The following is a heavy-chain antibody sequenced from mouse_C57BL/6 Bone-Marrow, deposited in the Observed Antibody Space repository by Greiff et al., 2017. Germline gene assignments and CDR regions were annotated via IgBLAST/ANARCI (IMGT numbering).Heavy chain of an antibody. CDR3: AREGRLLRFAY. J-gene: IGHJ3*01. V-gene: IGHV1-76*01. CDR1: GYTFTDYY. Sequence: QVQLQQSGAELVRPGASVKLSCKASGYTFTDYYINWVKQRPGQGLEWIARIYPGSGNTYYNEKFKGKATLPAEKSSSTAYMQLSSLTSEDSAVYVCAREGRLLRFAYWGQGTLVTVSA. CDR2: IYPGSGNT. D-gene: IGHD1-1*01.